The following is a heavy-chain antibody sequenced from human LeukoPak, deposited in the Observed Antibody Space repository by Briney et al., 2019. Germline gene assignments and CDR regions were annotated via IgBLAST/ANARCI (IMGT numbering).Heavy chain of an antibody. CDR3: AREGTSGTHLNWFDP. Sequence: PSETLSLTCTVSGGSIRSSSSYWGWIRQAPGKGLEWIGSIYYSGSTYYNPSLKSRVTISVDTSKNQFSLKVRSVTAADTAVYYCAREGTSGTHLNWFDPWGQGTLVTVSS. CDR1: GGSIRSSSSY. D-gene: IGHD1-1*01. CDR2: IYYSGST. V-gene: IGHV4-39*02. J-gene: IGHJ5*02.